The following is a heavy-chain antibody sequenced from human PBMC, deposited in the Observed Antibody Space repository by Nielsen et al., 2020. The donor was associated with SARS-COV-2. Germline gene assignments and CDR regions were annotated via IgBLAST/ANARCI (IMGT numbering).Heavy chain of an antibody. CDR3: ARVAEAVAGRLTFDP. Sequence: GESLKISCAASGFTFSDYYMSWIRQAPGKGLEWVSYISSSSGYTNYADSVKGRFTISRDNAKNSLYLQMNSLRAEDTAVYYCARVAEAVAGRLTFDPWGQGTLVTVSS. D-gene: IGHD6-19*01. CDR1: GFTFSDYY. V-gene: IGHV3-11*05. J-gene: IGHJ5*02. CDR2: ISSSSGYT.